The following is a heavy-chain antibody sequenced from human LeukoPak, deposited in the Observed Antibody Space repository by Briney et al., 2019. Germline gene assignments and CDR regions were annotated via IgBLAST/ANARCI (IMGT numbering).Heavy chain of an antibody. V-gene: IGHV4-4*07. CDR2: IYTSGST. D-gene: IGHD3-10*01. CDR1: GGSISSYY. Sequence: SDTLSLTCTDSGGSISSYYWSWIRQPAGKGLEWIGRIYTSGSTNYNPSLKSRVTMSVDTSKNQFSLKLSSVTAADAAVYYCARGGQYGSGSYYTYYYYGMDVWGQGTTVTVSS. CDR3: ARGGQYGSGSYYTYYYYGMDV. J-gene: IGHJ6*02.